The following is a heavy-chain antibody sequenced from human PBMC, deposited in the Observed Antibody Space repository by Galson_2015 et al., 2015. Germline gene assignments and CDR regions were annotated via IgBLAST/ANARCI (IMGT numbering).Heavy chain of an antibody. D-gene: IGHD2-2*01. CDR1: GYTFTNYD. Sequence: SVKVSCKASGYTFTNYDINWVRQAAGQGLEWVGWMNPKNGNTGYAQKFQGRPTMTRNTSISTAYMELSRLTSDDTADYFCARGVAAAAPDFWGQGSLVIVSS. CDR3: ARGVAAAAPDF. CDR2: MNPKNGNT. V-gene: IGHV1-8*02. J-gene: IGHJ4*02.